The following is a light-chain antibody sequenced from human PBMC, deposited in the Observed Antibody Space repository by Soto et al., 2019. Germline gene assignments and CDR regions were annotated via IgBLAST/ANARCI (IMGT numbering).Light chain of an antibody. V-gene: IGKV3-15*01. CDR2: AAS. CDR1: QNILHRTDNKSS. J-gene: IGKJ1*01. Sequence: VLTQSPDSLPVSLCERATINCKSSQNILHRTDNKSSLAWYQHKPGQAPRLLISAASTRATGIPARFSGSGSGTEFTLTISSLQSEDFEIYYCHQYDNWPGAFGQGTKVDIK. CDR3: HQYDNWPGA.